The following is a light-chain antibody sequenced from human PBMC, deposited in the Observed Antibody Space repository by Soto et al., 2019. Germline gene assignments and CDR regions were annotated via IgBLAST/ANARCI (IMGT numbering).Light chain of an antibody. J-gene: IGKJ1*01. CDR3: QQYYNWPRT. V-gene: IGKV3-15*01. CDR1: QSISSN. Sequence: EIVMTQSPATLSVSPGERATLSCRASQSISSNLAWYQQKPGQAPRLLMFRTSSRATGFPARFSGSGSGTEFNLTISSLQSEDFGVYYCQQYYNWPRTFGQGTKVEIK. CDR2: RTS.